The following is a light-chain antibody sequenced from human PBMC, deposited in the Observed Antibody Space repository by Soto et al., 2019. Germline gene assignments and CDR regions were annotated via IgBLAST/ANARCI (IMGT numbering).Light chain of an antibody. Sequence: VLPQSPDTLSLSPGDRATLSCSASQSVRSTFLAWYQQKPVQALGLLIYGASNLAAGIPERISGSASGTEFSLTISRLEPDDSAVYYCQQYHDSPMNAFGQGTKLQIK. CDR1: QSVRSTF. J-gene: IGKJ2*01. CDR3: QQYHDSPMNA. V-gene: IGKV3-20*01. CDR2: GAS.